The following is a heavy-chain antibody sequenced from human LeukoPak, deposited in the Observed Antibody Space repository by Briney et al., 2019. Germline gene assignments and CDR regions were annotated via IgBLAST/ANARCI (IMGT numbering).Heavy chain of an antibody. CDR1: GGSISSYY. V-gene: IGHV4-59*08. CDR3: ARHDSSGYAEYFQH. CDR2: IYYSGST. J-gene: IGHJ1*01. D-gene: IGHD3-22*01. Sequence: SETLSLTCTVSGGSISSYYWSWVRQPPGKGLEWIGYIYYSGSTNYNPSLKSRVTISVDTSKNQFSLKLSSVTAADTAVYYCARHDSSGYAEYFQHWGQGTLVTVSS.